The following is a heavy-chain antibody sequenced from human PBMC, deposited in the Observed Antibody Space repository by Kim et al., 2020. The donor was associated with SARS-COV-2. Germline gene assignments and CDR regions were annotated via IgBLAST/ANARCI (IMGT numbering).Heavy chain of an antibody. J-gene: IGHJ4*02. CDR2: LYYGGST. Sequence: SETLSLTCAVSGASISSGSFYWGWIRQPPGKGLEWIGSLYYGGSTYYNPSLKTRVTISIDTSKDQLSVVMRSVTAADTAVYYCARHPTVVRGIITLFDFWGQGALVTVSS. D-gene: IGHD3-10*01. V-gene: IGHV4-39*01. CDR3: ARHPTVVRGIITLFDF. CDR1: GASISSGSFY.